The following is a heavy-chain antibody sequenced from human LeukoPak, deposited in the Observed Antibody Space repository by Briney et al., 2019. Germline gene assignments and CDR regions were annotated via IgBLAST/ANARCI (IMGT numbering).Heavy chain of an antibody. CDR3: ARGTRGIAAAGRRYFQH. J-gene: IGHJ1*01. CDR1: GGSFSGYY. V-gene: IGHV4-34*01. D-gene: IGHD6-13*01. Sequence: SETLSLTCAVYGGSFSGYYWSWIRQSPGKGLEWIGEINHSGSTNYNPSLKSRVTISVDTSKNQFSLKLSSVTAADTAVYYCARGTRGIAAAGRRYFQHWGQGTLVTVSS. CDR2: INHSGST.